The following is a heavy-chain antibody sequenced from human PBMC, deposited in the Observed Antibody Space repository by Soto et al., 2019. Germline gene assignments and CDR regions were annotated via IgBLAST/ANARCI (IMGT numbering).Heavy chain of an antibody. V-gene: IGHV4-34*01. J-gene: IGHJ4*02. CDR1: GGSFSGYY. CDR2: INHSGST. Sequence: KPSETLSLTCAVYGGSFSGYYWSWIRQPPGKGLEWIGEINHSGSTNYNPSLKSRVTISVDTSKNQFSLKLSSVTAADTAVYYCARIRGYSYGPFDYWGQGTLVTVSS. D-gene: IGHD5-18*01. CDR3: ARIRGYSYGPFDY.